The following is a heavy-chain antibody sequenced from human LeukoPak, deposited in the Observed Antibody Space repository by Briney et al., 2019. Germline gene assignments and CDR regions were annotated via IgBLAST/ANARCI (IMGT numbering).Heavy chain of an antibody. V-gene: IGHV4-34*01. D-gene: IGHD6-19*01. CDR2: INHSGST. J-gene: IGHJ4*02. CDR1: GGSFSGYY. CDR3: ASGGIAVAGTGNSFDY. Sequence: PSETLSLTCAVYGGSFSGYYWSWIRQPPGKGLEWIGEINHSGSTNYNPSLKSRVTISVDTSKNQFSLKLSSVTAADTAVCYCASGGIAVAGTGNSFDYWGQGTLVTVSS.